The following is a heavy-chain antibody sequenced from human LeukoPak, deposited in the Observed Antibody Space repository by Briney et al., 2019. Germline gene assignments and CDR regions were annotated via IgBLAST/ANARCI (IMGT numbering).Heavy chain of an antibody. D-gene: IGHD2-2*01. CDR3: AREVNVPAGSDGFDI. J-gene: IGHJ3*02. CDR1: GDSITSANYF. Sequence: SETLSLTCTLSGDSITSANYFWSWIRQPPGEDLEWIGYMPYNGGASYNPSLKSRATISLDTSKNEFSLRLSSVTAPDTATYYFAREVNVPAGSDGFDIWGQGKMVTVSP. CDR2: MPYNGGA. V-gene: IGHV4-30-4*01.